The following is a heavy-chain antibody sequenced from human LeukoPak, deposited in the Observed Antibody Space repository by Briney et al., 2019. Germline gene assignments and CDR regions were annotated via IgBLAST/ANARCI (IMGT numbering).Heavy chain of an antibody. J-gene: IGHJ4*02. CDR3: ARKTYDYVWGSYLLI. V-gene: IGHV1-8*01. CDR2: MNPNSGNT. CDR1: GYTFTSYD. Sequence: GASVKVSCKASGYTFTSYDINWVRQATGQGLEWMGRMNPNSGNTGYAQKFQGRVTMTRNTSVSTAYMELSSLRSEDTAVYYCARKTYDYVWGSYLLIWGQGTLVTVSS. D-gene: IGHD3-16*01.